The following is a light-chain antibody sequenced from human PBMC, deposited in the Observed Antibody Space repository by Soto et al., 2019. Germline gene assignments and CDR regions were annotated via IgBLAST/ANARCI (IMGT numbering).Light chain of an antibody. Sequence: QSALTQPASVSGSPVQSITISCTGTSSDVGSYNLVSWYQQHPGKAPKLMIYEGSKRPSGVSNRFSGSKSGNTASLTISGLQAEDEADYYCSSYTSSSTLYVFGTGTKVTVL. CDR2: EGS. J-gene: IGLJ1*01. CDR3: SSYTSSSTLYV. CDR1: SSDVGSYNL. V-gene: IGLV2-14*02.